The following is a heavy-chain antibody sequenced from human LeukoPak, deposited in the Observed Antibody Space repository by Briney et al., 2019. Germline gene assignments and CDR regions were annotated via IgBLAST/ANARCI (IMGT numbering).Heavy chain of an antibody. J-gene: IGHJ4*02. D-gene: IGHD4/OR15-4a*01. V-gene: IGHV3-74*01. CDR1: GFTFSNYW. Sequence: GGSLRLSCAASGFTFSNYWMHWVRQAPGKGLVWVSRTYSDASTTLYADSVQGRFSVSRDNAKNTLYLQMSSLRAEDTAVYYCTRGLPNFSFFDYWGQGILVTVSS. CDR2: TYSDASTT. CDR3: TRGLPNFSFFDY.